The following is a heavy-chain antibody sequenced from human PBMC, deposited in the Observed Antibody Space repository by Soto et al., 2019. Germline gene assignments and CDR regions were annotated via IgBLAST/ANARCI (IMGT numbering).Heavy chain of an antibody. CDR3: AKGSFGKGVSNDL. J-gene: IGHJ5*02. V-gene: IGHV3-30*04. Sequence: PGGSLRLSCSASGFTFSSYAMHWVRQAPGKGLEWVTVIYYDGSNKYYAESVKGRFTISRDNSKNTLYLQMGSLRAEDTAVYYCAKGSFGKGVSNDLWGQGTLVTVSS. CDR2: IYYDGSNK. CDR1: GFTFSSYA. D-gene: IGHD2-8*01.